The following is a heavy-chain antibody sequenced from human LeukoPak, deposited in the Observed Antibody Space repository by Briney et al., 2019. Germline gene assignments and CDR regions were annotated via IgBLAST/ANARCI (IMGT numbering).Heavy chain of an antibody. Sequence: SETLSLTCTVSGGSISSGSYYWSRIRQPAGKGLEWIGRIYTSGSTNYNPSLKSRVTISVDTSKNQFSLKLSSVTAADTAVYYCARDYDFWSDYAFDIWGQGTMVTVSS. CDR3: ARDYDFWSDYAFDI. J-gene: IGHJ3*02. CDR1: GGSISSGSYY. V-gene: IGHV4-61*02. CDR2: IYTSGST. D-gene: IGHD3-3*01.